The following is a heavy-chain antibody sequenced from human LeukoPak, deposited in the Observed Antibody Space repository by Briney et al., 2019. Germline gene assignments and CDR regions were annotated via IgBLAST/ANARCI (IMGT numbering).Heavy chain of an antibody. V-gene: IGHV3-30*04. J-gene: IGHJ6*04. CDR3: ARDIYGSGSYFSSYYYYGMDV. Sequence: PGRSLRLSCAASGFTFSSYAMHWVRQAPGKGLEWVAVISYEGSNKYYADSVKGRFTISRDNSKNTLYLQMNSLRAEDTAVYYCARDIYGSGSYFSSYYYYGMDVWGKGTTVTVSS. CDR1: GFTFSSYA. D-gene: IGHD3-10*01. CDR2: ISYEGSNK.